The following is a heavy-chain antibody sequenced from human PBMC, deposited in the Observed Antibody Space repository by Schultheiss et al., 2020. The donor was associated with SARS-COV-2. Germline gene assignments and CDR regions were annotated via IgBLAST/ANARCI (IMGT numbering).Heavy chain of an antibody. CDR2: IYYSGST. V-gene: IGHV4-59*01. D-gene: IGHD1-26*01. Sequence: SETLSLTCAVYGGSFSGYYWSWIRQPPGKGLEWIGYIYYSGSTNYKPSLKSRVTISVDTSKNQFSLKLSSVTAADTAVYYCAALKGGSYLDYWGQGTLVTVSS. J-gene: IGHJ4*02. CDR3: AALKGGSYLDY. CDR1: GGSFSGYY.